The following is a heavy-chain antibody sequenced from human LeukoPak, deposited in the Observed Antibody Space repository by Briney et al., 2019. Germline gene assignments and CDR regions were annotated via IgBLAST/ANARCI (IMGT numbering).Heavy chain of an antibody. CDR3: ARPVGNGYYYD. Sequence: PGGSLRLSCAAAGFTFSSNWISWVRQAPGKGLEWVSNINQDGSEKYYVDSVEGRFTISRDNARNSVYLQMNSVRAEDTAVYYCARPVGNGYYYDWGQGTLVTVSS. CDR2: INQDGSEK. D-gene: IGHD3-22*01. CDR1: GFTFSSNW. V-gene: IGHV3-7*01. J-gene: IGHJ4*02.